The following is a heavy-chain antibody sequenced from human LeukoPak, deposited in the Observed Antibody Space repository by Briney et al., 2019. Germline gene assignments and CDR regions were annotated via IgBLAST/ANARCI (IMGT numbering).Heavy chain of an antibody. Sequence: GGSLRLSCAASGFTFSSCGMHWVRQAPGKGLEWVAVISYDGSNKYYADSVKGRFTISRDNSKNTLYLQMNSLRAEDTAVYYCAKVAHPAYCGGDCYPGGFQHWGQGTLVTVSS. J-gene: IGHJ1*01. D-gene: IGHD2-21*02. V-gene: IGHV3-30*18. CDR3: AKVAHPAYCGGDCYPGGFQH. CDR1: GFTFSSCG. CDR2: ISYDGSNK.